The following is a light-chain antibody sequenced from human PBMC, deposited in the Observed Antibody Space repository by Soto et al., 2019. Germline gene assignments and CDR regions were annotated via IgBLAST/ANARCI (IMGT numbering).Light chain of an antibody. V-gene: IGLV2-14*01. Sequence: QSVLTQPASMSGSPGQSITISCTGASSDVGGYNYVSWYQHHPGKAPKLLIFEVTNRPSGVSDRFSASKSGNTASLTISGLQADDEADYYCSAYTSTTAHVVFGGGTKVTVL. CDR2: EVT. CDR1: SSDVGGYNY. CDR3: SAYTSTTAHVV. J-gene: IGLJ2*01.